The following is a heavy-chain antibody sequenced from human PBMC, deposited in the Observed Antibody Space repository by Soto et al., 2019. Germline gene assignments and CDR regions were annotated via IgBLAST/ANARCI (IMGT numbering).Heavy chain of an antibody. CDR2: IYYSGST. J-gene: IGHJ4*02. V-gene: IGHV4-39*01. CDR1: GGSISSSSYY. D-gene: IGHD6-13*01. CDR3: GRPGAAAGLDY. Sequence: PSETLSLTCTVSGGSISSSSYYWGWIRQPPGKGLEWIGSIYYSGSTYYNPSLKSRVTISVDTSKNQFSLKLRSVTAADTAVYYCGRPGAAAGLDYWGQGTLVTVSS.